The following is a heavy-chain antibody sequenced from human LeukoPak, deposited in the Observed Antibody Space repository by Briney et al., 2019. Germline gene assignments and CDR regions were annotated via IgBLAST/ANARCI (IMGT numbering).Heavy chain of an antibody. J-gene: IGHJ4*02. Sequence: GGSLRLSCAASGFSICTYAMHWVRQAPGKGLEWVALISYDGSSKYYADPVKGRFTISRDNSKSTLSLQMNSLRTEDTAVYHCAKQLFGAAANVYWGPGTLVTVSS. CDR2: ISYDGSSK. CDR3: AKQLFGAAANVY. D-gene: IGHD3-16*01. CDR1: GFSICTYA. V-gene: IGHV3-30-3*02.